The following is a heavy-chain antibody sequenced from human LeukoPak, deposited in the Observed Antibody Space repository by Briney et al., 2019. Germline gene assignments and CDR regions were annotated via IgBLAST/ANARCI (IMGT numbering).Heavy chain of an antibody. Sequence: ASVTVSCKASGYTFTSYAMHWVRQAPGQRLEWMGWINAGNGNTKYSQKFQDRVTITRDTSASTAYMELSSLRSEDTAVYYCARDLSSGWSFDCWGQGTLVTVSS. V-gene: IGHV1-3*01. CDR2: INAGNGNT. D-gene: IGHD6-19*01. CDR1: GYTFTSYA. J-gene: IGHJ4*02. CDR3: ARDLSSGWSFDC.